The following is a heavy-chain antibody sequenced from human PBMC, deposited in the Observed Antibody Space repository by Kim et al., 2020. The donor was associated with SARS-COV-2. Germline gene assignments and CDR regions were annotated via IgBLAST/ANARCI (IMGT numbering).Heavy chain of an antibody. V-gene: IGHV1-2*02. CDR1: GYTFTGYY. CDR2: INPNSGGT. CDR3: AHCSSTSCHGDAFDI. Sequence: ASVKVSCKASGYTFTGYYMHWVRQAPGQGLEWMGWINPNSGGTNYAQKFQGRVTMTRDTSISPAYMELSRLRSDDTAVYYCAHCSSTSCHGDAFDIWGQGTMVTVSS. J-gene: IGHJ3*02. D-gene: IGHD2-2*01.